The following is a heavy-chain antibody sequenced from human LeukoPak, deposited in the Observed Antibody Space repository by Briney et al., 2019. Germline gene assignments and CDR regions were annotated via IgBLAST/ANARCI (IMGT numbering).Heavy chain of an antibody. CDR1: GSTFTSYG. CDR3: ARSARALSPYSGSFHFDY. D-gene: IGHD1-26*01. V-gene: IGHV1-18*01. J-gene: IGHJ4*02. CDR2: ISAYNGNT. Sequence: GASVKVSCKASGSTFTSYGISWVRQAPGQGLEWMGWISAYNGNTNYAQKLQGRVTMTTDTSTSTAYVELRSLRSDDTAVYYCARSARALSPYSGSFHFDYWGQGTLVTVSS.